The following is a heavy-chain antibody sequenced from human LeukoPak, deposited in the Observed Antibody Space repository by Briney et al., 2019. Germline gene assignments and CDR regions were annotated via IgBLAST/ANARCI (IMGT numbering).Heavy chain of an antibody. CDR1: GYTFTGYY. CDR2: INPNSGGT. V-gene: IGHV1-2*02. D-gene: IGHD3-22*01. CDR3: ARDRSYEDAFDI. Sequence: ASVKVSCKASGYTFTGYYMHWVRQAPGQGLEWMGWINPNSGGTNYAQKFQGRVTMTRDTSISTAYMELSRLRSDDTAVYYCARDRSYEDAFDIWGQGTVVTVSS. J-gene: IGHJ3*02.